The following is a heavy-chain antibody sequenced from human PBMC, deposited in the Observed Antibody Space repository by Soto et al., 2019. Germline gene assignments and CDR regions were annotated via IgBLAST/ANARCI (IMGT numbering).Heavy chain of an antibody. CDR3: ARDRPRFLEWSVPGAYYYYGMDV. Sequence: QVQLVESGGGLVKPGGSLRLSCAASGFTFSDYYMSWIRQAPGKGLEWVSYISSSSSYTNYADSVKGRFTISRDNAKNSLYLQMNSLRAEDTAVYYCARDRPRFLEWSVPGAYYYYGMDVWGQGTTVTVSS. CDR1: GFTFSDYY. J-gene: IGHJ6*02. D-gene: IGHD3-3*01. V-gene: IGHV3-11*06. CDR2: ISSSSSYT.